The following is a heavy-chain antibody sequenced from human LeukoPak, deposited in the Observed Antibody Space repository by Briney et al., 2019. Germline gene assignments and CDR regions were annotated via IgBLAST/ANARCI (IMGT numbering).Heavy chain of an antibody. Sequence: ASVKLSCKASGYDFTRYDINWGRQAPGPGLEWMGGIITIFGTANHAQKFQGRVTITADESTSTAYMELSSLRSEDTAVDYCASGRKPGSYYDGIDYWGQGTLVTVSS. J-gene: IGHJ4*02. CDR1: GYDFTRYD. V-gene: IGHV1-69*13. D-gene: IGHD1-26*01. CDR2: IITIFGTA. CDR3: ASGRKPGSYYDGIDY.